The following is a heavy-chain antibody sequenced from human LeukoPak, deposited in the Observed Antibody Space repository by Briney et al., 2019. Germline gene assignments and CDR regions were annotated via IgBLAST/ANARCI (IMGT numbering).Heavy chain of an antibody. CDR2: ISASNGNT. J-gene: IGHJ4*02. V-gene: IGHV1-18*01. CDR3: ARDWSRGEDFDC. Sequence: ASVKVSCKASGYTFTTYGISWVRQAPGQGLASMGWISASNGNTVYAQNLQGRVTMTTDTSTSTAYMELRSLRSDDTAVYYCARDWSRGEDFDCWGQGTLVTVSS. CDR1: GYTFTTYG.